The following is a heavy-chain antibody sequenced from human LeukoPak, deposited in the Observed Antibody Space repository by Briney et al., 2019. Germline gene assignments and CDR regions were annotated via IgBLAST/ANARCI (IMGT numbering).Heavy chain of an antibody. CDR1: DGSISGYY. J-gene: IGHJ4*02. V-gene: IGHV4-59*01. CDR3: ARGNRHFDN. D-gene: IGHD2/OR15-2a*01. CDR2: ISYSGST. Sequence: SETLSLTCTVSDGSISGYYWSWIRQPPGKGVEWIGYISYSGSTNYKPSLKSRITISLDTSKKQFSLKLTSVTAADTAVYYCARGNRHFDNWGQGTMVTVSS.